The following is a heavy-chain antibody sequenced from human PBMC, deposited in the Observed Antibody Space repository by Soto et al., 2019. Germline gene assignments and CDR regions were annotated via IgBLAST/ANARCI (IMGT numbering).Heavy chain of an antibody. CDR2: IKSKTDGGTT. Sequence: GMPMRLSRAARDFNFGSASRMWARQGQGKGMEWVGRIKSKTDGGTTDYAAPVKGRFTISRDDSKNTLYLQMNSLKTEDTAVYYCTTDLGYYYDSSGYYLDAFAIWGQGTMVTVSS. J-gene: IGHJ3*02. V-gene: IGHV3-15*07. CDR3: TTDLGYYYDSSGYYLDAFAI. CDR1: DFNFGSAS. D-gene: IGHD3-22*01.